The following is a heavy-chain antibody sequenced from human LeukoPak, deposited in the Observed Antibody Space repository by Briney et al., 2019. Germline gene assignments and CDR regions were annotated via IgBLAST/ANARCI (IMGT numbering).Heavy chain of an antibody. CDR2: ISSSGSTI. Sequence: GGSLRLSCAASGFTFSSYGMHWVRQAPGKGLEWVSYISSSGSTIYYADSVKGRFTISRDNAKNSLYLQMNSLRAGDTAVYYCARDPYYYALGSYYAGRLPWGQGTLVTVSS. J-gene: IGHJ5*02. V-gene: IGHV3-48*04. CDR3: ARDPYYYALGSYYAGRLP. D-gene: IGHD3-10*01. CDR1: GFTFSSYG.